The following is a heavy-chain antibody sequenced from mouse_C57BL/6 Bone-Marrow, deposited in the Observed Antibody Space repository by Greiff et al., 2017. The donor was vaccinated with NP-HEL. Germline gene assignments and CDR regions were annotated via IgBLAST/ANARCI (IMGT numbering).Heavy chain of an antibody. CDR1: GYTFTDYY. CDR3: ANYYYGSSYWYFDV. V-gene: IGHV1-19*01. Sequence: EVQLQQSGPVLVKPGASVKMSCKASGYTFTDYYMNWVKQSHGKSLEWIGVINPYNGGTSYNQKFKGKATLTVDKSSSTAYMELNSLTSEDSAVYYCANYYYGSSYWYFDVWGTGTTVTVSS. CDR2: INPYNGGT. D-gene: IGHD1-1*01. J-gene: IGHJ1*03.